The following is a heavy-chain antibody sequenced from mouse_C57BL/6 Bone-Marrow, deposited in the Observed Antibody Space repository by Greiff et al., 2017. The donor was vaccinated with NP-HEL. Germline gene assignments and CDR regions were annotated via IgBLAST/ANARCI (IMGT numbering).Heavy chain of an antibody. CDR3: AREGYDGYYGYAMDY. CDR1: GYTFPDYY. D-gene: IGHD2-3*01. CDR2: LYPGSGHP. Sequence: VQLQQSGAELVRPGSSVQLSCKASGYTFPDYYINWVKQRPGQGLEWIARLYPGSGHPSYNQKFKGKATLTAEKSSSTAYMQLSSLTSEDSAVYFCAREGYDGYYGYAMDYWGQGTSVTISS. J-gene: IGHJ4*01. V-gene: IGHV1-76*01.